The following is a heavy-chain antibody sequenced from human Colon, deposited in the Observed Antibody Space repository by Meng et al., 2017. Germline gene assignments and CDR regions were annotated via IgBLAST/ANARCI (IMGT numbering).Heavy chain of an antibody. CDR2: MNPNNGNT. Sequence: QVQLVQSGAEVRKPGASVKVTCKASGYTFTSSDINWVRQATGRGLEWLGWMNPNNGNTGSAQKFQGRVSMTRDTSIGTAYMELSGLTSEDTAVYYCARTAMLDSWGQGTLVTVFS. CDR3: ARTAMLDS. J-gene: IGHJ5*01. D-gene: IGHD2-2*01. CDR1: GYTFTSSD. V-gene: IGHV1-8*01.